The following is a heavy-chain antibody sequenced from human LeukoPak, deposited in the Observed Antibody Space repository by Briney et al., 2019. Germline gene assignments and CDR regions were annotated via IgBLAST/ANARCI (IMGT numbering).Heavy chain of an antibody. V-gene: IGHV3-23*01. J-gene: IGHJ4*02. CDR1: GFTFSSYD. CDR3: AKVSESNYDILTGYYTPYYFDY. D-gene: IGHD3-9*01. CDR2: ISDST. Sequence: GGSLRLSCAASGFTFSSYDMSWVRQAPGKGLEWVSGISDSTFYADSVKGRFTISRDNSKNILYLQMNSLRADDTAVYYCAKVSESNYDILTGYYTPYYFDYWGQGTLVTVSS.